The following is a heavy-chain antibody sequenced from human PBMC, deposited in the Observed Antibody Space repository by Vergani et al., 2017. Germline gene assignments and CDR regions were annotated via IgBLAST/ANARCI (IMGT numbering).Heavy chain of an antibody. CDR1: GFTFTSSA. D-gene: IGHD3-10*01. CDR3: ARMENRYYYGSGSPFDY. CDR2: IVVGSGNT. J-gene: IGHJ4*02. Sequence: QMQLVQSGPEVKKPGTSVKVSCKASGFTFTSSAMQWVRQARGQRLEWIGWIVVGSGNTNYAKKFQERVTITRDMSTSTAYMELSSLRSEDTAVYYCARMENRYYYGSGSPFDYWGQGTLVTVSS. V-gene: IGHV1-58*02.